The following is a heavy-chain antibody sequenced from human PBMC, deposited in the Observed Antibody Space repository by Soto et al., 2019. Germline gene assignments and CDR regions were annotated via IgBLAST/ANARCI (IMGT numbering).Heavy chain of an antibody. D-gene: IGHD3-3*01. Sequence: PGESLKISCKGSGYSFTSYWIGWVRQMPGKGLEWMGIIYPGDSDTRYSPSFQGQVTISADKSISTAYLQWSSLKASDTAMYYCARQPDYDFWSGYYTPRGAYGMDVWGQGTTVTVSS. CDR3: ARQPDYDFWSGYYTPRGAYGMDV. CDR1: GYSFTSYW. CDR2: IYPGDSDT. J-gene: IGHJ6*02. V-gene: IGHV5-51*01.